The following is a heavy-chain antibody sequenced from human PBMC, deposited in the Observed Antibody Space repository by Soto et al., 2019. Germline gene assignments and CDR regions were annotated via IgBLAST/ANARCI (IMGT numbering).Heavy chain of an antibody. D-gene: IGHD3-3*01. J-gene: IGHJ6*02. CDR2: KYISGSC. CDR3: ARESPAIFGVVHVLDV. V-gene: IGHV4-4*07. Sequence: SETLSLTCTVSGASISSHHWDWIRQPAGKGLEWVVRKYISGSCFYNPHLKSRVTMSLDTSKNQLSLRLSSVTAADTAVYYCARESPAIFGVVHVLDVWGQGTTVT. CDR1: GASISSHH.